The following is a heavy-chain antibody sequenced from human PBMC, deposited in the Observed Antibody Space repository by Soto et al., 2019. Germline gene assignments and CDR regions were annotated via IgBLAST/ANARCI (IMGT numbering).Heavy chain of an antibody. D-gene: IGHD6-19*01. V-gene: IGHV6-1*01. Sequence: SQRLSLTRAIAGPSVSSNSAAWNWIRHSPSRGLEWLGWTYYRSKWYNDYAVSVKSRITINPDTSKNQFSLQLNSVTPEDTAVYYCAREDSSGQILDYWGQGTLVTVS. CDR2: TYYRSKWYN. CDR1: GPSVSSNSAA. CDR3: AREDSSGQILDY. J-gene: IGHJ4*02.